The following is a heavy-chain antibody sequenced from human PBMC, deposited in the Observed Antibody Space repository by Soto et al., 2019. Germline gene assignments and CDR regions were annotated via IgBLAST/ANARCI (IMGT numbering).Heavy chain of an antibody. Sequence: QLQLQESGPGLVKPSETLSLTCTVSGGSISSSNYYWGWIRQPPGKGLEWIGSIYYSGSTYYNPSLKSRVTISVDTSRNQFSLKLSSVTAADTAVYFCARQFDSRSSSFDYWGQGTLVTVSS. CDR2: IYYSGST. V-gene: IGHV4-39*01. CDR3: ARQFDSRSSSFDY. J-gene: IGHJ4*02. D-gene: IGHD6-6*01. CDR1: GGSISSSNYY.